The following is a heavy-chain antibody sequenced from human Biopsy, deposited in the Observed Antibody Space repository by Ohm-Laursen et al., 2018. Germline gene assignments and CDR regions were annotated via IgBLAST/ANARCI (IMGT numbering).Heavy chain of an antibody. CDR1: GFTFDDYG. CDR3: ARDRGGARYGMDV. J-gene: IGHJ6*02. D-gene: IGHD1-26*01. Sequence: SLRLSCAASGFTFDDYGMHWVRQPPGKGLEWVSGIRRNSAIIDYADSVRGRFTISRDNARRFLFLQMNNLKSEDTAFYYCARDRGGARYGMDVWGPGTTVTVSS. V-gene: IGHV3-9*01. CDR2: IRRNSAII.